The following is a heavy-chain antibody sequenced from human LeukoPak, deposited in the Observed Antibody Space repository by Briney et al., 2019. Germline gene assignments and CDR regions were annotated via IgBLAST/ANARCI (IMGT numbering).Heavy chain of an antibody. CDR3: ARDPRAVGYFDL. J-gene: IGHJ2*01. V-gene: IGHV3-21*01. D-gene: IGHD2-2*01. Sequence: GGSLRLSCAASGFTFSSYSMNWVRQAPGKGLEWVSSITSTSSYIYYADSVKGRFTISRDNAKNSPYPQMNSLRAEDTAVYYCARDPRAVGYFDLWGRGTLVTVSP. CDR1: GFTFSSYS. CDR2: ITSTSSYI.